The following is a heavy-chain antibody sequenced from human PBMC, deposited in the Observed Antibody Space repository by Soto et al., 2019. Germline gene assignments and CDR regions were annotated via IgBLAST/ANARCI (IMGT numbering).Heavy chain of an antibody. CDR1: RGSVSGRAYY. J-gene: IGHJ4*02. CDR2: IFHSGST. D-gene: IGHD3-3*01. Sequence: CETLSLTCTVSRGSVSGRAYYWSWIRQSPXKGLEWIGYIFHSGSTKYNPSLKSRATISVDTSTNQFSLKLTSANAPDTVVYYCERAFIYDYWNGYSYKGNFDNWGQGTQVTVCS. CDR3: ERAFIYDYWNGYSYKGNFDN. V-gene: IGHV4-61*08.